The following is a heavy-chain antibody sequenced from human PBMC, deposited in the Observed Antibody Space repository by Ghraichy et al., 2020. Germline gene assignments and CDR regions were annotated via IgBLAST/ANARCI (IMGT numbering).Heavy chain of an antibody. V-gene: IGHV3-23*01. D-gene: IGHD6-19*01. J-gene: IGHJ4*02. CDR3: ARVPVGYGGGWFGSFDY. CDR2: IIGSGDST. Sequence: GGSLRLSCAASGFTFSSYAMSWVRQAPGKGLEWVSSIIGSGDSTYYVDSVKGRFTISRDNPKNTLHLQMNSLRAEDTAVYYCARVPVGYGGGWFGSFDYWGQGTLVTVSS. CDR1: GFTFSSYA.